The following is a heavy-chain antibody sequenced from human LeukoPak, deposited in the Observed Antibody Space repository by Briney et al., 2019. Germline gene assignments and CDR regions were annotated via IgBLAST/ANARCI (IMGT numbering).Heavy chain of an antibody. Sequence: SETLSLTCTVSGVSIRSGSYYWSWIRQPAGKGLEWIGRIYTSGTTNYNPSLKSRVTISVGTSKSQFSLKLSSVTAADTAVYYCARQPNFGGWGQGTLVTVSS. CDR2: IYTSGTT. V-gene: IGHV4-61*02. D-gene: IGHD4-23*01. CDR3: ARQPNFGG. CDR1: GVSIRSGSYY. J-gene: IGHJ4*02.